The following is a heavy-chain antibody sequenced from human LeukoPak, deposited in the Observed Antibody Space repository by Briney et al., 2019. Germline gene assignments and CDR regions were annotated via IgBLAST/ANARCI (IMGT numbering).Heavy chain of an antibody. CDR1: GYTFTRYG. Sequence: GASVKVSCKASGYTFTRYGMSWVRQAPGKGLEWMGWISGSNGNTNYAQKLQGRVTMTRDTSISTAYMELSRLRSDDTAVYYCAGSPEYSRSWYVVDYWGQGTLVTVSS. V-gene: IGHV1-18*01. CDR3: AGSPEYSRSWYVVDY. D-gene: IGHD6-13*01. CDR2: ISGSNGNT. J-gene: IGHJ4*02.